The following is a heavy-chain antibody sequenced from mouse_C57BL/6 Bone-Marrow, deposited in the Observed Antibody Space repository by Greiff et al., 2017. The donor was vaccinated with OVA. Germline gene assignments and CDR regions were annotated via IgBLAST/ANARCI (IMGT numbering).Heavy chain of an antibody. CDR2: IYPGSGNT. Sequence: QVQLKESGAELVRPGASVKLSCKASGYTFTDYYINWVKQRPGQGLEWIARIYPGSGNTYYNEKFKGKATLTAEKSSSTAYMQLSSLTSEDSAVYFCARGQDYDLRDYWGQGTSVTVSS. CDR3: ARGQDYDLRDY. CDR1: GYTFTDYY. J-gene: IGHJ4*01. V-gene: IGHV1-76*01. D-gene: IGHD2-4*01.